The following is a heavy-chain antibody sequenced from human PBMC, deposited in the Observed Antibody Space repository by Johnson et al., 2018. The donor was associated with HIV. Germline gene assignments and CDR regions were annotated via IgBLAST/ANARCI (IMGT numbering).Heavy chain of an antibody. Sequence: VQLVESGGGLVQPGGSLRLSCAASGFTFSSYAMHWVRQAPGKGLEWVAVISYDGSNQYYADSVKGRFTISRDNSKNTLYLQMGSLRAEDMAVYYCARGGGVVGNAFDIWGQGTMVTVSS. V-gene: IGHV3-30*14. CDR1: GFTFSSYA. J-gene: IGHJ3*02. CDR3: ARGGGVVGNAFDI. D-gene: IGHD1-26*01. CDR2: ISYDGSNQ.